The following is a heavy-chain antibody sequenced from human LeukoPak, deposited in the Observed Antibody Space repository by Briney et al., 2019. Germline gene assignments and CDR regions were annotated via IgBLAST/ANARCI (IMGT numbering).Heavy chain of an antibody. CDR2: ISAYNGNT. V-gene: IGHV1-18*01. D-gene: IGHD6-19*01. CDR1: GYTFTSYG. Sequence: ASVKVSCTASGYTFTSYGISWVRQAPGQGLEWMGWISAYNGNTNYAQKLQGRVTMTTDTSTSTAYMELRSLRSDDTAVDYCARGGVSSGWYGSYFDYWGQGTLVTVSS. CDR3: ARGGVSSGWYGSYFDY. J-gene: IGHJ4*02.